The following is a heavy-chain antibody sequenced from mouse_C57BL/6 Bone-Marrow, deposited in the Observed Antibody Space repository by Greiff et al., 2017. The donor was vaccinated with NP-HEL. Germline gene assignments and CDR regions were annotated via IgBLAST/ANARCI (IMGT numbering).Heavy chain of an antibody. V-gene: IGHV1-54*01. J-gene: IGHJ2*01. D-gene: IGHD3-2*02. Sequence: QVQLQQSGAELVRPGTSVKVSCKASGYAFTNYLIAWVKQRPGQGLEWIGVINPGSGGTNYNEKFKGKATLTADKSSSTAYMQLSSLTSEDSAVYVCARSASSGGEYYFDYWGQGTTLTVSS. CDR3: ARSASSGGEYYFDY. CDR2: INPGSGGT. CDR1: GYAFTNYL.